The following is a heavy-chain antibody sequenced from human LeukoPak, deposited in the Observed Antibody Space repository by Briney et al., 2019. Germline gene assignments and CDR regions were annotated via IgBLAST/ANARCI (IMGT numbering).Heavy chain of an antibody. CDR3: AREALLVVPRQNWFDP. V-gene: IGHV4-31*03. Sequence: SETLSLTCIVSGGSINDGGYYWTWIRQHPGKGLEWIGNIYYSGSTYYNPSLKSRVTISVDTSKNQFSLTLSSVTAADTAVYYCAREALLVVPRQNWFDPWGQGTLVTVSS. CDR1: GGSINDGGYY. D-gene: IGHD3-22*01. J-gene: IGHJ5*02. CDR2: IYYSGST.